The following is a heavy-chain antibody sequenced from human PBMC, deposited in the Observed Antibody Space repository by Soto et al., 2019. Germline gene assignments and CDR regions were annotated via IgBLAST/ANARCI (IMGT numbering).Heavy chain of an antibody. V-gene: IGHV3-23*01. CDR1: GFTFSAYA. J-gene: IGHJ3*02. Sequence: EVQLLESGGGLVQPGGSLRLSCAASGFTFSAYAMSWVRQAPGKGLEWVSAISGSGGSTYYADSVKGRFTISRDNSKNTLYLQMNSLRAEDTAVYYCAKVVGAAWRRDDAFDIWGQGTMVTVSS. CDR2: ISGSGGST. D-gene: IGHD6-13*01. CDR3: AKVVGAAWRRDDAFDI.